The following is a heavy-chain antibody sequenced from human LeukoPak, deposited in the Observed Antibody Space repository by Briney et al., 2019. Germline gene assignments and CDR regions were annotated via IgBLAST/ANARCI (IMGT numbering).Heavy chain of an antibody. V-gene: IGHV1-18*01. D-gene: IGHD5-18*01. J-gene: IGHJ4*02. CDR2: ISAYNGNT. CDR3: ARSPGDKAMVVPYFDY. CDR1: GYTFTIYG. Sequence: ASVKVSCKASGYTFTIYGISWVRQAPGQGHEWMGCISAYNGNTNYAQKLQRRVTMTTDTSTSTAYIELRSLRSDDTAVYYCARSPGDKAMVVPYFDYWGQGTLVTVSS.